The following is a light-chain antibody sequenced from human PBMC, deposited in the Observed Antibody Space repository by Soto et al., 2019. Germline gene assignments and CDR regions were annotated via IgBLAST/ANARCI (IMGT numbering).Light chain of an antibody. V-gene: IGLV2-23*02. CDR3: CSYAGSSTYV. Sequence: QSALTQTASVSGSPGQSITISCTGTSSDVGGFNLVSWYQQHPEKAPKLMIYEVNKRPSGVSNRFSGSKSGNTASLTISGLQAEDEADYYCCSYAGSSTYVFGTGTKVTVL. CDR2: EVN. CDR1: SSDVGGFNL. J-gene: IGLJ1*01.